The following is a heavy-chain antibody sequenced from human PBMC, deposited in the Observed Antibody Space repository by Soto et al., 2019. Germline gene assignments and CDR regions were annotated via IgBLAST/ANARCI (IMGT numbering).Heavy chain of an antibody. J-gene: IGHJ4*02. CDR1: GYTLTELS. CDR2: FDPEDGET. D-gene: IGHD3-3*01. V-gene: IGHV1-24*01. Sequence: QVQLVQSGAEVKKPGASVKVSCKVSGYTLTELSLHWVRQAPGKGLEWMGGFDPEDGETIYAQKFQGRVTMTEDTSTDTAYMELSSLRSEDTAVYYSTTGQRPIRFLEWLSRYYFDYWGQGTVVTVSS. CDR3: TTGQRPIRFLEWLSRYYFDY.